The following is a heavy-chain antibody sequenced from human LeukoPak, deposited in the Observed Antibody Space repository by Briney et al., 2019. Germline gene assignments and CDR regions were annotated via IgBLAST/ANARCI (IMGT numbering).Heavy chain of an antibody. CDR2: INPNSGGT. J-gene: IGHJ4*02. V-gene: IGHV1-2*02. Sequence: GASVKVSCKASGYTFAAYYMHWVRQAPGQGPEWMGWINPNSGGTNYAQKFQGRVTMTRDTSTSTAYMELSRLRSDDTAVYYCASGGVAATELLDYWGQGTLVTVSS. CDR3: ASGGVAATELLDY. CDR1: GYTFAAYY. D-gene: IGHD6-13*01.